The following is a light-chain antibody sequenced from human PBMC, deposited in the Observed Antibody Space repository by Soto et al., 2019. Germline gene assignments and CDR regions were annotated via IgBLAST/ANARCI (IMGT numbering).Light chain of an antibody. CDR1: SSNIGGNS. CDR3: GSWDSRLSAYG. V-gene: IGLV1-51*01. CDR2: DDN. Sequence: QSVLWPPPSVSAAPGQNVTISCSGSSSNIGGNSVSWYQQLPGTAPKLLIYDDNKRPSGIPDRFSGSKSGTSATLGITGFQTGDEADDYCGSWDSRLSAYGFGTGTNVTVL. J-gene: IGLJ1*01.